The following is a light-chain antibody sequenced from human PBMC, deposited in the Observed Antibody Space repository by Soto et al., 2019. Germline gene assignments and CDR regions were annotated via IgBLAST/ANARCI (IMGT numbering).Light chain of an antibody. CDR1: SSDVGGYNY. V-gene: IGLV2-14*01. Sequence: QSALTQPASVSGSPGQSITISCTGTSSDVGGYNYVSWYQQHPGKAPKLMIYEVSNRSSGVSNRFSGSKSGNTASLTISGLQAEDEADYYCSSYTSSSTNVVFAGGTKLTVL. CDR2: EVS. CDR3: SSYTSSSTNVV. J-gene: IGLJ2*01.